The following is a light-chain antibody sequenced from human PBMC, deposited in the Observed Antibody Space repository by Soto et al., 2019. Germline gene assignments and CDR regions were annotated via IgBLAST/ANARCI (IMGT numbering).Light chain of an antibody. CDR1: SSNVGKNY. V-gene: IGLV1-51*01. J-gene: IGLJ2*01. CDR2: DNS. CDR3: GTWDSSLSGVV. Sequence: QSVLTQPPSASAAPGQQISIPCSGSSSNVGKNYVSWYQQLPGTAPKLLIYDNSQRPSGIPDRFSGSKSGTSATLGITGLQAGDEADYYCGTWDSSLSGVVLGGGTKVTVL.